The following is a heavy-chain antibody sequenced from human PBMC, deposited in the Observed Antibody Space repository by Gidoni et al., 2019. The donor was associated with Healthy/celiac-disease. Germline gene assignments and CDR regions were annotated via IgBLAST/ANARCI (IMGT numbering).Heavy chain of an antibody. V-gene: IGHV3-53*02. CDR2: IYSGGST. J-gene: IGHJ6*02. D-gene: IGHD4-4*01. CDR3: AVSVTTPDYYYYYGMDV. CDR1: GFTVSSNY. Sequence: EVQLVETGGGLIQPGGSLRLSCSASGFTVSSNYMSWVRQAPGKGLEWVSVIYSGGSTYYADSVKGRFTISRDNSKNTLYLQMNSLRAEDTAVYYCAVSVTTPDYYYYYGMDVWGQGTTVTVSS.